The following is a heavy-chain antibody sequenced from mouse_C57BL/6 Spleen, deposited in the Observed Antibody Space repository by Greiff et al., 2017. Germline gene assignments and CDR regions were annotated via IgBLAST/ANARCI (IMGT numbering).Heavy chain of an antibody. CDR2: IDPSDSYT. J-gene: IGHJ2*01. V-gene: IGHV1-50*01. D-gene: IGHD4-1*01. Sequence: QVQLQQPGAELVKPGASVKLSCKASGYTFTSYWMQWVKQRPGQGLEWIGEIDPSDSYTNYNQKFKGKATLTVDTSSSTAYMQLSRLTSEDSAVYYCALNWDRGYYFDDWGQGTTLTVAS. CDR3: ALNWDRGYYFDD. CDR1: GYTFTSYW.